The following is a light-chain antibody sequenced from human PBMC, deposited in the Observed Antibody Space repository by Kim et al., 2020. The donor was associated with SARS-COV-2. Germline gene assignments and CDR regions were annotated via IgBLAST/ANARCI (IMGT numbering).Light chain of an antibody. J-gene: IGLJ1*01. CDR2: FDS. CDR3: QVWDTSSDHHYV. V-gene: IGLV3-21*04. CDR1: NIGSKS. Sequence: SYELTQPPSLSVAPGKTASITCVGNNIGSKSVHWYRQKTGQAPVVVMCFDSDRPSGIPERFSGSNSGNTATLTISGVEAGDEADYYCQVWDTSSDHHYVFGTGTKVTVL.